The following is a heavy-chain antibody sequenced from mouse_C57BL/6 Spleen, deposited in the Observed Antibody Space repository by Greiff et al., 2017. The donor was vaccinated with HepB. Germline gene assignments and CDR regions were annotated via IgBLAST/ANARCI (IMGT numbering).Heavy chain of an antibody. Sequence: QVQLQQPGAELVKPGASVKMSCKASGYTFTSYWITWVEQRPGQGLEWIGDIYPGSGSTNYNEKFKSKATLTVDTSSSTAYMQLSSLTSEDSAVYYGARLKILYRYDYDAWFAYWGQGTLVTVSA. CDR3: ARLKILYRYDYDAWFAY. CDR1: GYTFTSYW. V-gene: IGHV1-55*01. J-gene: IGHJ3*01. CDR2: IYPGSGST. D-gene: IGHD2-4*01.